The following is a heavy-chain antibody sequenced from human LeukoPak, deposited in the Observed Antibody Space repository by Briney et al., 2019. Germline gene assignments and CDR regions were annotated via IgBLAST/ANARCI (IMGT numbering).Heavy chain of an antibody. Sequence: ASVKVSCKVSGYTLTELSMHWVRQAPGKGLEWMGGFDPEDGETIYAQKFQGRVTMTEGTSTDTAYMELSSLRSEDTAVYYCATLAAAGNVDVWGQGTTVTVSS. V-gene: IGHV1-24*01. J-gene: IGHJ6*02. CDR1: GYTLTELS. D-gene: IGHD6-13*01. CDR3: ATLAAAGNVDV. CDR2: FDPEDGET.